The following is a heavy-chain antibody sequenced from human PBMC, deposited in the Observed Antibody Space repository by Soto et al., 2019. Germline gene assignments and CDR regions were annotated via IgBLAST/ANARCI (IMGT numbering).Heavy chain of an antibody. Sequence: PGGSLRLSCAASGFTFSTYAMSWVRQAPGKGLECVSTIDNSGGITYYADSVKGLFTISRDNSKNTLYLQMNSLRAEDTAVYYCAKGGYNYGFLFDCWGQGTLVTVS. D-gene: IGHD5-18*01. V-gene: IGHV3-23*05. J-gene: IGHJ4*02. CDR2: IDNSGGIT. CDR3: AKGGYNYGFLFDC. CDR1: GFTFSTYA.